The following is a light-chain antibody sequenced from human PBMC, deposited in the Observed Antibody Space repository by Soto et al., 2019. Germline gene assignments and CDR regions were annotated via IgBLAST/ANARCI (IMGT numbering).Light chain of an antibody. CDR3: SSYAGSNNRYV. V-gene: IGLV2-8*01. CDR1: SSDVGGYNF. Sequence: QSVLTQPPSASGSPGQSATISCTGTSSDVGGYNFVSWYQQHPGKAPKLMIYEVSKRPSGVPDRFSGSKSDNTASLTGSGLQAEDEADYYCSSYAGSNNRYVFGTGTKLTVL. CDR2: EVS. J-gene: IGLJ1*01.